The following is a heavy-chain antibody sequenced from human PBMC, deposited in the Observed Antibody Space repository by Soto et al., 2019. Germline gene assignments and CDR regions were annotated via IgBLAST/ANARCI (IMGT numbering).Heavy chain of an antibody. V-gene: IGHV4-4*02. CDR1: GGSISSSNW. D-gene: IGHD2-2*01. Sequence: SETLSLTCAVPGGSISSSNWWSWVRQPPGKGLEWIGEIYHSGSTNYNPSLKSRVTISVDKSKNQFSLKLSSVTAADTAVYYCAAYPQDIVVVPAAFDYWGQGTLVTVSS. CDR2: IYHSGST. CDR3: AAYPQDIVVVPAAFDY. J-gene: IGHJ4*02.